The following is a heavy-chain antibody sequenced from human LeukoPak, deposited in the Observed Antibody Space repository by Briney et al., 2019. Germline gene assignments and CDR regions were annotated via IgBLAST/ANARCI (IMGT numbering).Heavy chain of an antibody. CDR1: GYSISSGYY. J-gene: IGHJ6*03. CDR3: ARGVVAVTYYYYYYMDV. V-gene: IGHV4-38-2*01. Sequence: SETLSLTCAVSGYSISSGYYWGWIRQPPGKGLEWIGSIYHSGSTYYNPSLKSRVTISVDTSKNQFSLKLSSVTAADTAVYYCARGVVAVTYYYYYYMDVWGKGTTVTVSS. CDR2: IYHSGST. D-gene: IGHD2-15*01.